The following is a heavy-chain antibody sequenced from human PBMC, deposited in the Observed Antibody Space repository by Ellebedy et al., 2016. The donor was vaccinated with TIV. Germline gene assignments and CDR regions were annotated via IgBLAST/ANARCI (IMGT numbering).Heavy chain of an antibody. V-gene: IGHV4-61*01. CDR3: ARVLTTRGYPHGAFDI. Sequence: SETLSLTXTVSGGSVSSGSYYWSWIRQPPGKGLEWIGYIYYSGSTNYNPSLKSRVTISVDTSRNQFSLKLSSVTAADTAVYYCARVLTTRGYPHGAFDIWGQGTLVTVSS. CDR1: GGSVSSGSYY. J-gene: IGHJ3*02. CDR2: IYYSGST. D-gene: IGHD4-11*01.